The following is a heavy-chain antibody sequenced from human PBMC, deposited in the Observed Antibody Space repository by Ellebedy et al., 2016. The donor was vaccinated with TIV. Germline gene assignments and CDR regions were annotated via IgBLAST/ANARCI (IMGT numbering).Heavy chain of an antibody. CDR1: GGSISSYY. Sequence: SETLSLXCTVSGGSISSYYWSWIRQPPGKGLEWIGYIYYSGSTNYNPSLKSRVTISVDTSKNQFSLKLSSVTAADTAVYYCAREDYYDSSGPNNWFDPWGQGTLVTVSS. D-gene: IGHD3-22*01. J-gene: IGHJ5*02. V-gene: IGHV4-59*12. CDR3: AREDYYDSSGPNNWFDP. CDR2: IYYSGST.